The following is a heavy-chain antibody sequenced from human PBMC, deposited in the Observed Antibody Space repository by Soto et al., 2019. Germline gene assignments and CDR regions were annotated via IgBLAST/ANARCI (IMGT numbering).Heavy chain of an antibody. Sequence: GGSMRLSCAASGITFSGSAMHWVRQASGKGLEWVGRIRSKANSYATAYAASVKGRFTISREDSKNTAYLQMNSLKTEDTAVYYCTWAMFWGQGTLVTVSS. D-gene: IGHD3-10*02. CDR1: GITFSGSA. J-gene: IGHJ4*02. V-gene: IGHV3-73*01. CDR2: IRSKANSYAT. CDR3: TWAMF.